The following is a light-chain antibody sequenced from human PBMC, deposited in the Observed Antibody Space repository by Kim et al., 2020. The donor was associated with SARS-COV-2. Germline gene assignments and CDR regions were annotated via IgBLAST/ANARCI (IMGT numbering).Light chain of an antibody. CDR3: LQHNAFPWA. Sequence: DIQMAQSPSSLAASVGDRVTITCRASQDIGNDLVWYQQKPGTAPKRLIYAASNLQSGVPSRFSGSGSGKEFTLTISSLQPEDFVTYYCLQHNAFPWAFGQGTKVDIK. V-gene: IGKV1-17*01. CDR1: QDIGND. CDR2: AAS. J-gene: IGKJ1*01.